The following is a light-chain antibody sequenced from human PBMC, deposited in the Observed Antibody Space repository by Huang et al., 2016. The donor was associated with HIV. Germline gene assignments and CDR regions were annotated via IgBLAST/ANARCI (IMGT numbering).Light chain of an antibody. CDR2: GAS. CDR1: QSVSSN. V-gene: IGKV3-15*01. CDR3: QQYQDWPRT. Sequence: EIVMKQSPGTLSLSPGERATLSCRPSQSVSSNLAWYQHKPGQAPRLLIYGASTRATGVPARFSGSGSGTEFTLTISSLQSDDFVVYYCQQYQDWPRTFGQGTKVEIK. J-gene: IGKJ1*01.